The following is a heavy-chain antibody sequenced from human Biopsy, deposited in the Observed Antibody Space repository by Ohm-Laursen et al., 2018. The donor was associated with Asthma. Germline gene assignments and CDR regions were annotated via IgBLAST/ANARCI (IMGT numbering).Heavy chain of an antibody. CDR2: IRSSSSYI. V-gene: IGHV3-21*01. J-gene: IGHJ4*02. Sequence: SLRLSCTASGFTFSSYSMNWVRQAPGKGLEWVSSIRSSSSYIYYADSVTGRFTISRDNAKNSLYLQMNSLRAEDTAVYYCARDGTDMNEAMPKDYWGQGTLATVSS. CDR1: GFTFSSYS. CDR3: ARDGTDMNEAMPKDY. D-gene: IGHD2-2*01.